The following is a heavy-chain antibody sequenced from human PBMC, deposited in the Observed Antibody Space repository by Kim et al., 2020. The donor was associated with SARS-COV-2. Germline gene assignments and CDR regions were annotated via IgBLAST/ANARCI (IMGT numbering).Heavy chain of an antibody. CDR1: GGTFSSYA. D-gene: IGHD3-22*01. CDR2: IIPIFGTA. J-gene: IGHJ5*02. V-gene: IGHV1-69*06. Sequence: SVKVSCKASGGTFSSYAISWVRQAPGQGLEWMGGIIPIFGTANYAQKFQGRVTITADKSTSTAYMELSSLRSEDTAVYYCARVGVITTTIIVMWDNWFDPWSQGTIVTVS. CDR3: ARVGVITTTIIVMWDNWFDP.